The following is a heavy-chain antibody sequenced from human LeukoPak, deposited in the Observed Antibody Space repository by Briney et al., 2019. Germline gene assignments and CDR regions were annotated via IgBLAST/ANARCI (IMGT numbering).Heavy chain of an antibody. CDR1: TFTFSIYA. CDR2: ISGSDGST. D-gene: IGHD3-9*01. Sequence: GGSLRLSCTASTFTFSIYAMSWLPQAPGKGREWFSPISGSDGSTSYAHSVKAMFTISRDNSQNTLYPHTNSLRPEDTAVYYSAKLPYFDRLSYFASWGQGTLVTVSS. CDR3: AKLPYFDRLSYFAS. J-gene: IGHJ4*02. V-gene: IGHV3-23*01.